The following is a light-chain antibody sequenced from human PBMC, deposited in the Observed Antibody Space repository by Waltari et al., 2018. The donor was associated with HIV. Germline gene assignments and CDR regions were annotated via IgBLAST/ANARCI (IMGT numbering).Light chain of an antibody. J-gene: IGKJ1*01. CDR3: QVYGGSGRWT. CDR2: ASS. Sequence: VLTQSPATLSVSPGGNATLSCRASQNIDHKSLTWYQQRPGQAPRLVWFASSTRATGIPDRFRGSESGTDFTLTIRRLEPEDFAIYYCQVYGGSGRWTFGPGTRLECK. V-gene: IGKV3-20*01. CDR1: QNIDHKS.